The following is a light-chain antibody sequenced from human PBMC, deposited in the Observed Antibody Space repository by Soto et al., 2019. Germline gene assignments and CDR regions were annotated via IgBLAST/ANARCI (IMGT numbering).Light chain of an antibody. Sequence: EIVMTQSQATLSVSPLERANLXCRASQSVSSNLAWYQQNPGQAPRLLIYGASTRATGIPARFSGSGSGTEFTLTISSLEPEDFAVYYCQQRSNWPLTFGPGTKVDIK. CDR3: QQRSNWPLT. CDR1: QSVSSN. V-gene: IGKV3-15*01. J-gene: IGKJ3*01. CDR2: GAS.